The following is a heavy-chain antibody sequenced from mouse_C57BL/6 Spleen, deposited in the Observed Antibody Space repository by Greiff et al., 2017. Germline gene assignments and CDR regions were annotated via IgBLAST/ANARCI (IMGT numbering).Heavy chain of an antibody. CDR3: ARPYYDYDEGYAMDY. J-gene: IGHJ4*01. CDR2: IYPGSGST. D-gene: IGHD2-4*01. CDR1: GYTFTSYW. Sequence: QVQLQQPGAELVKPGASVKMSCKASGYTFTSYWITWVKQRPGQGLEWIGDIYPGSGSTNYNEKFKSKATLTVDTSSSTAYMQLSSLTSEDSAVYYCARPYYDYDEGYAMDYWGQGTSGTVSS. V-gene: IGHV1-55*01.